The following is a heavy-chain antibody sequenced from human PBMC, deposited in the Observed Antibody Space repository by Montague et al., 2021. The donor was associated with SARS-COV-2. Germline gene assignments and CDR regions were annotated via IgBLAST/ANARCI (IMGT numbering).Heavy chain of an antibody. CDR3: ARRGRKLLPVATTIGGFDI. CDR2: IYDSGST. V-gene: IGHV4-39*02. J-gene: IGHJ3*02. Sequence: SETLSLTCTVSGGSISSNNYYWDWIRPPPGKGLEWIGSIYDSGSTYYNPSLKSRVTISVDTSKNHFSLKLNSVTAADTAAYYCARRGRKLLPVATTIGGFDIWGQGTMVTVSS. D-gene: IGHD5-12*01. CDR1: GGSISSNNYY.